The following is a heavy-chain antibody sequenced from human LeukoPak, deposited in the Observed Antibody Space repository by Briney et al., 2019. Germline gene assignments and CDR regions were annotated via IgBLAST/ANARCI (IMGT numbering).Heavy chain of an antibody. CDR3: ARDRSDIVVVPAAIPSYYYYMDV. Sequence: PSETLSLTWTVSGGSISSYYWSWIRQPAGKGLEWIGGIYTSGSTNYNPSLKSRVTMSVDTSKNQFSLKLSSVTAADTAVYYCARDRSDIVVVPAAIPSYYYYMDVWGKGTTVTVSS. V-gene: IGHV4-4*07. D-gene: IGHD2-2*01. CDR1: GGSISSYY. J-gene: IGHJ6*03. CDR2: IYTSGST.